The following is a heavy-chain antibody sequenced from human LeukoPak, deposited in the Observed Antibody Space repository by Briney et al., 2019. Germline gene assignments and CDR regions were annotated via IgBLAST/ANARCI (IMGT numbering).Heavy chain of an antibody. V-gene: IGHV4-34*01. Sequence: SETLSLTCAVYGGSFSGYYWSWIRQPPGKGLEWIGEINHSGSTNYNPSLESRVTISVDTSKNQFSLKLGSVTAADTAVYYCARYYDSSDYYLADAFDIWGQGTTVTVSS. CDR1: GGSFSGYY. D-gene: IGHD3-22*01. CDR2: INHSGST. J-gene: IGHJ3*02. CDR3: ARYYDSSDYYLADAFDI.